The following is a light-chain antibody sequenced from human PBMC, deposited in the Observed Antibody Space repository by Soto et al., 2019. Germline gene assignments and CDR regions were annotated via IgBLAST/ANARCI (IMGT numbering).Light chain of an antibody. CDR3: QQRDSWPRT. CDR1: QRISRS. J-gene: IGKJ1*01. CDR2: DTS. V-gene: IGKV3-11*01. Sequence: EIVLTQSPATLSLSPEERATLSCRASQRISRSLAWYQHKPGQAPRLLIFDTSNRATGIPARFSGSRSGTDFTLTISSLEPEDFAIYYCQQRDSWPRTFGQGTKVDIK.